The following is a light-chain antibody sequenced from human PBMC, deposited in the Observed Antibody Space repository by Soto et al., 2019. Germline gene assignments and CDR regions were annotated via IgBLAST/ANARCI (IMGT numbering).Light chain of an antibody. CDR2: GAS. V-gene: IGKV3-15*01. Sequence: EIVLTQSTVTLSLSPGEGATLSCRASQSVRNNLAWYQQKPGQAPRLLIYGASTRATDVPARFSGSGSGTDFTLTFSSLQPDDFATYYCQQYNSYSFGQGTKVDIK. CDR1: QSVRNN. J-gene: IGKJ1*01. CDR3: QQYNSYS.